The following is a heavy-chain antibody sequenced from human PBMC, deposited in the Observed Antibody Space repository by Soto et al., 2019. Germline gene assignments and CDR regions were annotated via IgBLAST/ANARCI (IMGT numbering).Heavy chain of an antibody. Sequence: QVQLQESGPGLVKPSQTLSLTCTVSGGSISSGDYYWSWIRQPPGKGLEWIGYIYYSGSTYYNPSLKSRVTIPVNPPKTQSSLRLSSVTAADPAVYSCARGHHDYGDYSWGKGTLFTVSS. CDR3: ARGHHDYGDYS. CDR1: GGSISSGDYY. CDR2: IYYSGST. D-gene: IGHD4-17*01. V-gene: IGHV4-30-4*01. J-gene: IGHJ4*02.